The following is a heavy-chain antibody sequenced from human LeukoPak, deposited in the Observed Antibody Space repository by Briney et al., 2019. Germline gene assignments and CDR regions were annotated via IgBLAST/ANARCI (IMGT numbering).Heavy chain of an antibody. CDR3: ASVAYYDFWSDQSMDV. CDR1: GYTFTSYD. Sequence: ASVKVSCKASGYTFTSYDINWVRQATGQGLEWMGWMNPNSGNTGYAQKFQGRVTMTRNPSISTAYMELSSLRSEDTAVYYCASVAYYDFWSDQSMDVWGQGTTVTVSS. CDR2: MNPNSGNT. V-gene: IGHV1-8*01. D-gene: IGHD3-3*01. J-gene: IGHJ6*02.